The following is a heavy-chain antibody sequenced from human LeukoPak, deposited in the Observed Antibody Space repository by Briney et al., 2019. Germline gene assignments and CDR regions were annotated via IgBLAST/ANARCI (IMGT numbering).Heavy chain of an antibody. CDR3: ARAPVILNYFDY. V-gene: IGHV3-66*01. J-gene: IGHJ4*02. D-gene: IGHD2-21*01. CDR1: GFTVSSNY. CDR2: IYSGGST. Sequence: GGSLRLSCAASGFTVSSNYMSWVRQAPGKGLEWVSVIYSGGSTYYADSVKGRFTISRDNSKNTLYLQMNSLRAEDTAVYYCARAPVILNYFDYWGQGTLVTVSS.